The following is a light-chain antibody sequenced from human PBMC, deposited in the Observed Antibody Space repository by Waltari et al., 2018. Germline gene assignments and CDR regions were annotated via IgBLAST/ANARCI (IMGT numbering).Light chain of an antibody. J-gene: IGLJ1*01. CDR3: GSYTVTNNFYV. V-gene: IGLV2-8*01. CDR1: GRYVGDFNL. CDR2: ELN. Sequence: QSALTQPPSASGSPGQSVTISCTGTGRYVGDFNLVSWYQQRPGKAPKLLMFELNKRPSGVSSRFSGSKSANAASLTISGLQAEDEGDYYCGSYTVTNNFYVFGTGTKVTVL.